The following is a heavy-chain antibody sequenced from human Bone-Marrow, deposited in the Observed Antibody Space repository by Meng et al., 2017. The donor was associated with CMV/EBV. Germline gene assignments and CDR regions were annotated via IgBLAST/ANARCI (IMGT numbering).Heavy chain of an antibody. Sequence: GESLKISCVASGFTFSSYAMHWVRQAPGKGLEWVAVISYDGSNKYYADSVKGRFTISRDNSKNTLYLQMNSLRAEDTAVYYCAKVGPGEMSLYLYNGMDVWGQGTTVTVSS. J-gene: IGHJ6*02. V-gene: IGHV3-30-3*01. CDR2: ISYDGSNK. CDR3: AKVGPGEMSLYLYNGMDV. D-gene: IGHD1-26*01. CDR1: GFTFSSYA.